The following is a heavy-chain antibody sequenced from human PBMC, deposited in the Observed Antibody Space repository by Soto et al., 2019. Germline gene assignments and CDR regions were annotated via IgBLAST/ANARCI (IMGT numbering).Heavy chain of an antibody. V-gene: IGHV3-7*03. CDR3: ARGQYGGKGY. D-gene: IGHD2-15*01. CDR2: IKEDGSEK. CDR1: GFTLSSYW. J-gene: IGHJ4*02. Sequence: EVQLVESGGGLVQPGGSLRLSCAASGFTLSSYWMNWVRQAPGKGLEWVANIKEDGSEKNYVDSVKGRFIISRDNAKESLFLQMNSLRAEDTAVYYCARGQYGGKGYWGQGTLVTVSS.